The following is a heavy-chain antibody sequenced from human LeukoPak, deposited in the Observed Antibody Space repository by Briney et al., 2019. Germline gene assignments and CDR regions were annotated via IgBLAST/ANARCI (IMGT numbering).Heavy chain of an antibody. CDR2: ISGSGGDT. J-gene: IGHJ4*02. V-gene: IGHV3-23*01. D-gene: IGHD3-3*01. CDR3: ADRLSGAVIIDY. Sequence: GGSLRLSCAASGFIFSHYTMTWIRQAPGKGLEWVSSISGSGGDTYYADSVKGRFTISRDNSKNTLYLQMNSLRAEDTAVYYCADRLSGAVIIDYWGQGTLVTVST. CDR1: GFIFSHYT.